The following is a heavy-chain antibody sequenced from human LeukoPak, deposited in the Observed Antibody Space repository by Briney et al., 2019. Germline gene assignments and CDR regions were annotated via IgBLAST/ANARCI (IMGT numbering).Heavy chain of an antibody. CDR1: GGSISSGSYY. J-gene: IGHJ4*02. D-gene: IGHD2-8*01. V-gene: IGHV4-61*02. Sequence: SETLSLTCTVSGGSISSGSYYWSWIRQPAGKGLEWIGRIYTSGSTNYNPSLKSRVTISVDTSKNQFSLKLSSVTAADTAVYYCARRRFVRGPDVVNPFDYWGQGTLVTVSS. CDR3: ARRRFVRGPDVVNPFDY. CDR2: IYTSGST.